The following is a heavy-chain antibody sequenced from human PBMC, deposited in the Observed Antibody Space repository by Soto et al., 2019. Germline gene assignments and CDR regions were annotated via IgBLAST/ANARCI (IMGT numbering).Heavy chain of an antibody. Sequence: QVQLVESEGGLVKPGGSLRLSCAASGFTFSDYYMSWIRQAPGKGLEWVSYISSSSSYTNYADSVKGRFTISRDNAKNSLYLQMNSLRAEDTAVYYCARDQSYYDSSGYSSGIAFDIWGQGTMVTVSS. J-gene: IGHJ3*02. D-gene: IGHD3-22*01. V-gene: IGHV3-11*06. CDR3: ARDQSYYDSSGYSSGIAFDI. CDR1: GFTFSDYY. CDR2: ISSSSSYT.